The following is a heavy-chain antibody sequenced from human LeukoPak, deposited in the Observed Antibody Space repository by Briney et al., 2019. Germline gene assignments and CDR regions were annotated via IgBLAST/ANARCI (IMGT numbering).Heavy chain of an antibody. D-gene: IGHD2-8*01. CDR1: GDSVSSNSAA. V-gene: IGHV6-1*01. CDR3: ARVDCTNGVCLNWFDP. Sequence: SQTLSLTCAISGDSVSSNSAAWNWIRQSPSRGLEWLGRTYYRSKWYSDYAVSVKSRITINPDTSKNQFSLQLNSVTPEDTAVYYCARVDCTNGVCLNWFDPWGQGTPVTVSS. CDR2: TYYRSKWYS. J-gene: IGHJ5*02.